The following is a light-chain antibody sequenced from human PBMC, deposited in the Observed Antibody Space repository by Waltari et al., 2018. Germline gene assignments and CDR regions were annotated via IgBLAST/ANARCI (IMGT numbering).Light chain of an antibody. CDR1: SGHSTYA. J-gene: IGLJ2*01. V-gene: IGLV4-69*01. CDR3: QTWVTGIRVI. Sequence: QLVLTQSPSASASLGASVTLTCTLSSGHSTYAIAWHQPQPAKGPRYLMKVDSGGSYTKGDGISDRFSGSSSGTERYLTISSLQSDDEADYYCQTWVTGIRVIFGGGTKLTVL. CDR2: VDSGGSY.